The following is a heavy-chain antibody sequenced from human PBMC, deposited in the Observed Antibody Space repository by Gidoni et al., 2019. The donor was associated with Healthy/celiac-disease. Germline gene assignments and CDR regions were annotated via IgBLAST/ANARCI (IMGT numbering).Heavy chain of an antibody. Sequence: EVQLVESGGGLVQPGGSLRLSCAASGFTFSSYSMNWVRQAPGKGLEWVSYISSSSSTIYYAASVKGRFTISRDNAKNSLYLQMNSLRAEDTAVYYCARGERARFDYWGQGTLVTVSS. CDR2: ISSSSSTI. V-gene: IGHV3-48*04. CDR1: GFTFSSYS. J-gene: IGHJ4*02. CDR3: ARGERARFDY.